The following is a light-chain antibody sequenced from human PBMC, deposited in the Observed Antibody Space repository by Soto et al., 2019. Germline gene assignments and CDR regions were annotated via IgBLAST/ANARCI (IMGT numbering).Light chain of an antibody. CDR3: SSYTSSSTRV. V-gene: IGLV2-14*01. J-gene: IGLJ2*01. CDR2: DVS. Sequence: QSVLTQPASVSGSPGQSITISCTGTSSDVGAYNYVSWYQQHPGKAPKLMIYDVSNRPSGVSNRFSGSKSGNTASLTISGLQADDEADYYCSSYTSSSTRVFGGGTKVTV. CDR1: SSDVGAYNY.